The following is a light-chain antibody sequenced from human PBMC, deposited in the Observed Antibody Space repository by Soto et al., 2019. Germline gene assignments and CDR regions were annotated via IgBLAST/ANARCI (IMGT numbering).Light chain of an antibody. CDR3: QTWGIGMQV. CDR1: SGHSSYT. Sequence: QLVLTQSPSASASLGASVKLTCTLSSGHSSYTIAWHQQQPEKGPRYLMKLNSDGSHNKGDGIPDRFSGSSSGAERYLTISSLQSEDDADYYCQTWGIGMQVFGGGTKLTVL. J-gene: IGLJ3*02. V-gene: IGLV4-69*01. CDR2: LNSDGSH.